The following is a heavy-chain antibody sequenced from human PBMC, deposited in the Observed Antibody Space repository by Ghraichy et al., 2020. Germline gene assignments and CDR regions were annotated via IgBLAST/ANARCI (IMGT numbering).Heavy chain of an antibody. J-gene: IGHJ2*01. D-gene: IGHD3-22*01. Sequence: ASVKVSCKASGYTFTGYYMHWVRQAPGQGLEWMGWINPNSGGTNYAQKFQGRVTMTRETSISTAYMELSRLRSDDTAVYYCARVSYYYDSSGYYYGWYFDLWGRGTLVTVSS. CDR3: ARVSYYYDSSGYYYGWYFDL. CDR1: GYTFTGYY. V-gene: IGHV1-2*02. CDR2: INPNSGGT.